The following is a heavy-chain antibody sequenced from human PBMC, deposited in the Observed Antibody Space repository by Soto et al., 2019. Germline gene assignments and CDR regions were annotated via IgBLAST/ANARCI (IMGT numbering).Heavy chain of an antibody. J-gene: IGHJ4*02. CDR3: AGTSSSGTRFDY. CDR1: GGSISTSNW. D-gene: IGHD1-1*01. V-gene: IGHV4-4*02. CDR2: VYHSGST. Sequence: QVQLQESGPGLVKPSGTLSLTCAVSGGSISTSNWWSWVRQPPGKGLEWIGEVYHSGSTNYNLSFKCRVAMSVDKSKNQFSLKLNSVTAADTALYYCAGTSSSGTRFDYWGQGSMVTVSS.